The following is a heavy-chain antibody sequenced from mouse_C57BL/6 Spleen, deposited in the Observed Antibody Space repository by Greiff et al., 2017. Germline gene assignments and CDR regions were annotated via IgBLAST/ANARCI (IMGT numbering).Heavy chain of an antibody. CDR2: ISSGGSYT. CDR3: ARQRNYGNLRWYFDV. V-gene: IGHV5-6*01. J-gene: IGHJ1*03. Sequence: EVKLMESGGDLVKPGGSLKLSCAASGFTFSSYGMSWVRQTPDKRLEWVATISSGGSYTYSPDSVQGRFTISRDNAKNTLYLQISRLKSEDTAMYYCARQRNYGNLRWYFDVWGTGTTVTVSS. CDR1: GFTFSSYG. D-gene: IGHD2-1*01.